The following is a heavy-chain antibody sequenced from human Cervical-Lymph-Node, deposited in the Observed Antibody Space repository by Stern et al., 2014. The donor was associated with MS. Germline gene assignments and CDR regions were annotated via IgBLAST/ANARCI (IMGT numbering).Heavy chain of an antibody. D-gene: IGHD3-22*01. CDR2: IDNRGSAV. V-gene: IGHV3-11*01. CDR1: GFTFSDYY. CDR3: AKARHDDSGHYSGSHY. J-gene: IGHJ4*02. Sequence: QVQLLQPGGGLVKPGGSLRLSCAAPGFTFSDYYMSWIRQAPGKGLEWISYIDNRGSAVFYADSVKGRFTISRDNAKNSLYLQMNSLRAEDTAVYYCAKARHDDSGHYSGSHYWGQGTLVTVAS.